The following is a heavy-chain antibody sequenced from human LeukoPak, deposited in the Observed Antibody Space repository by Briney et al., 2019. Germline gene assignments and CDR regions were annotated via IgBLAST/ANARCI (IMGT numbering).Heavy chain of an antibody. Sequence: SETLSLTCTVSGGSISSYYWSWIRQPPGKGLEWIGYIYYSGSTNYNPSLKSRVTISVDTSKNQFSLKLSSVTAADTAVYYCARQSSWLRAFDYWGQGTLVTVSS. CDR1: GGSISSYY. CDR3: ARQSSWLRAFDY. D-gene: IGHD5-12*01. V-gene: IGHV4-59*08. CDR2: IYYSGST. J-gene: IGHJ4*02.